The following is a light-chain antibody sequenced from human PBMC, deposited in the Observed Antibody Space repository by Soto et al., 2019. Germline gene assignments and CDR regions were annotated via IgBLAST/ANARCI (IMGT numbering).Light chain of an antibody. J-gene: IGLJ2*01. CDR3: SSYTRSSTVV. CDR1: TSDIGGYNY. CDR2: DVS. V-gene: IGLV2-14*01. Sequence: QSALTQPASVSGSPGQSITISCTGTTSDIGGYNYVSWYQRHPGKAPKLMIYDVSNRPSGVSNRLSGSKSGNTASLTISGLQAEDEADYYCSSYTRSSTVVFGGGTKLTVL.